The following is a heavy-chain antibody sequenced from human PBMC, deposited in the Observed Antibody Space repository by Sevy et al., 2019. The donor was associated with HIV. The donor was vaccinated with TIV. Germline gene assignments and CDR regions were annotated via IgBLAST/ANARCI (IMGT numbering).Heavy chain of an antibody. V-gene: IGHV3-49*03. CDR1: GFTFGDYA. CDR2: IRTTASGGTT. D-gene: IGHD6-13*01. J-gene: IGHJ4*02. CDR3: TRSFSVTWYPHY. Sequence: GGSLRLSCKTSGFTFGDYAMGWFRQAPGKGLEWVGFIRTTASGGTTDYASSVKGTFIISRDDSKSIAYLQMNSLKTEDTAVYYCTRSFSVTWYPHYWGQGTLVTVSS.